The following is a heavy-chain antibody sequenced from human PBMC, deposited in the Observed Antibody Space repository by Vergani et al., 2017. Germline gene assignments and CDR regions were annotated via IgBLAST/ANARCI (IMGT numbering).Heavy chain of an antibody. CDR3: ARDGGECDKDALDV. V-gene: IGHV4-61*02. J-gene: IGHJ3*01. D-gene: IGHD2-21*01. CDR2: IYTSGAT. Sequence: QVQLQESGPGLVKPSQTLSLTCTVSGGSFSTGGQSWTWLRQSAGKGLEWIGRIYTSGATNYNPSLRSRALLSVDASKKQFSLNLTSMTAADTAVYYWARDGGECDKDALDVWGQGTKVTVTS. CDR1: GGSFSTGGQS.